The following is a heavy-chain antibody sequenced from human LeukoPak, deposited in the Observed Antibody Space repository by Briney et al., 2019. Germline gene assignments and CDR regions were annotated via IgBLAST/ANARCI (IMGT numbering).Heavy chain of an antibody. D-gene: IGHD3-9*01. V-gene: IGHV4-38-2*02. Sequence: MASETLSLTCTVSGYSISSGYYWGWIRQPPGKGLEWIGSIYHSGSTYYNPSLKSRVTISVDTSKNQFSLKLSSVTAAETAVYYCARTYYDILTGYYNHWGQGTLVTVSS. CDR2: IYHSGST. CDR3: ARTYYDILTGYYNH. J-gene: IGHJ5*02. CDR1: GYSISSGYY.